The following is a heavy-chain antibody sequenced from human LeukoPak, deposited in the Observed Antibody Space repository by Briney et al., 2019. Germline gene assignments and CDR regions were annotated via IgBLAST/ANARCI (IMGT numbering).Heavy chain of an antibody. CDR1: GFTLSSYW. CDR3: ARNPPSLDY. J-gene: IGHJ4*02. Sequence: GGSLRLSCAASGFTLSSYWMGWVRQAPGKGLEWVANIIQDGSVKYYVDSVKDRFTVSRDNAKNSLYLQMNSLRAEDTAVYYCARNPPSLDYWGQGILVTVSS. CDR2: IIQDGSVK. V-gene: IGHV3-7*01.